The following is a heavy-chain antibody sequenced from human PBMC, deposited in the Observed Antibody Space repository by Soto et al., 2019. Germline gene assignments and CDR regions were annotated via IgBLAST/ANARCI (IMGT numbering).Heavy chain of an antibody. CDR2: IYPGDSDT. J-gene: IGHJ6*02. D-gene: IGHD6-19*01. V-gene: IGHV5-51*07. CDR1: GYSFPSEW. Sequence: GESLKISCKGSGYSFPSEWIGWAHQIPGKGLEWMGSIYPGDSDTRYSPSFQGQVTISVDKSISTAYLQWSSLKASDNAMYYCATHRYNRGPPDNDMVVSAQGTTVPVSS. CDR3: ATHRYNRGPPDNDMVV.